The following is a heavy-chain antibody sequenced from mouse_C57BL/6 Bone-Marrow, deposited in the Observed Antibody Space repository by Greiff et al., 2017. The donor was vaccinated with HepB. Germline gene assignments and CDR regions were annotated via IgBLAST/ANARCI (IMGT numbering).Heavy chain of an antibody. V-gene: IGHV1-50*01. CDR1: GYTFTSYW. CDR2: IDPSDSYT. J-gene: IGHJ4*01. Sequence: QVQLQQPGAELVKPGASVKLSCKASGYTFTSYWMQWVKQRPGQGLEWIGEIDPSDSYTNYNQKFKGKATLTLDTSSSTAYMQLSSLTSEDSAVYYCARSDYGSSYGAMDYWGQGTSVTVSS. D-gene: IGHD1-1*01. CDR3: ARSDYGSSYGAMDY.